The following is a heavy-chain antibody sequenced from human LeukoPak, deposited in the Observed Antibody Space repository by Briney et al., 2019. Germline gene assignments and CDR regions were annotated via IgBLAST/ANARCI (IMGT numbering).Heavy chain of an antibody. CDR3: VKEGVEYSYSYGDY. D-gene: IGHD3-16*01. J-gene: IGHJ4*02. CDR2: ISYDGGDK. CDR1: GFSFNNYA. Sequence: PGGSLRLSCAASGFSFNNYAMYWVRQAPGKGLEWVALISYDGGDKYYAGSMKGRITISRDNAENTLYLQMNTLRPDATAFYFCVKEGVEYSYSYGDYWGQGTLVTVSS. V-gene: IGHV3-30*18.